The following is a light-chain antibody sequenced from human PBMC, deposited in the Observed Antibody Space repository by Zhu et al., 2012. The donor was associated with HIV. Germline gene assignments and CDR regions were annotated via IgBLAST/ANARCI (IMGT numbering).Light chain of an antibody. CDR3: LQYVNAPYT. CDR1: QSLATTF. J-gene: IGKJ2*01. V-gene: IGKV3-20*01. Sequence: IVLTQSPATLSLSPGERATLSCRASQSLATTFLAWFQQRRGQAPRLLMYAASTRATDIPDRFSASGSGTDFTLTISRLEPEDFAVYYCLQYVNAPYTFGQGTNLEIK. CDR2: AAS.